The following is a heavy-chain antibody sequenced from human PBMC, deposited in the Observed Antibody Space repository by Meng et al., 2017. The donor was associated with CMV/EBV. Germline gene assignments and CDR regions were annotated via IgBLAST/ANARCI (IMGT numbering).Heavy chain of an antibody. CDR1: GGTFSSYT. J-gene: IGHJ6*02. Sequence: SVKVSCKASGGTFSSYTISWVRQAPGQGLEWMGRIIPILGIANYAQKFQGRVTITADKSTSTAYMELSSLRSEDTAVYYCARDRAPYYDFWSDLYYYGMDVWGQGTTVTVSS. CDR2: IIPILGIA. CDR3: ARDRAPYYDFWSDLYYYGMDV. D-gene: IGHD3-3*01. V-gene: IGHV1-69*04.